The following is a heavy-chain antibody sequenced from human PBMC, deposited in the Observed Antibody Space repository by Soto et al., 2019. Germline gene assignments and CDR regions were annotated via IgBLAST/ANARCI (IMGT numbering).Heavy chain of an antibody. Sequence: QVQLQESGPGLVKPSQTLSLTCTVSGGSISDGAYYWSWIRQPPGKGLEWIGHIYDSGNTYNNPSLKSRLTISVDTSKNPLSLNLNSVTAADTAVYYCASGLSGDKVDQCGQGTLVTVSS. CDR1: GGSISDGAYY. CDR3: ASGLSGDKVDQ. V-gene: IGHV4-30-4*01. J-gene: IGHJ4*02. D-gene: IGHD2-21*01. CDR2: IYDSGNT.